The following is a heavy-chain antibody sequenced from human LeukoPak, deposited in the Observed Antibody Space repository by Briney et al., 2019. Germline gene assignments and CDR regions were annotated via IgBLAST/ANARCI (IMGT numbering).Heavy chain of an antibody. V-gene: IGHV1-69*05. D-gene: IGHD3-22*01. CDR3: AREGLTYYYDSSGYSDEPLFDY. CDR1: GGTFSSYA. J-gene: IGHJ4*02. Sequence: GASVKVSCKASGGTFSSYAISWVRQAPGQGLERMGGIIPIFGTANYAQKFQGRVTITTDESTSTAYMELSSLRSEDTAVYYCAREGLTYYYDSSGYSDEPLFDYWGQGTLVTVSS. CDR2: IIPIFGTA.